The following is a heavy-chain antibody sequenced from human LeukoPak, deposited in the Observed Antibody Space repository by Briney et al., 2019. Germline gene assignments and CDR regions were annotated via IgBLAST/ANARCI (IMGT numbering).Heavy chain of an antibody. D-gene: IGHD3-10*01. CDR3: ARDRNYYGSGKDAFDI. V-gene: IGHV3-53*01. CDR2: IYSGGST. Sequence: SGGSLRLSCAASGFTVSSNYVSWVRQAPGKGLEWVSVIYSGGSTYYADSVKGRFTISRDNSKNTLYLQMNSLRAEDTAVYYCARDRNYYGSGKDAFDIWGQGTMVTVPS. J-gene: IGHJ3*02. CDR1: GFTVSSNY.